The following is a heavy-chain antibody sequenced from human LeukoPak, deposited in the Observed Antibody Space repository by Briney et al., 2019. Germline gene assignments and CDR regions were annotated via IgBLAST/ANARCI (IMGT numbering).Heavy chain of an antibody. D-gene: IGHD6-19*01. Sequence: GRSLRLSCAASGFTFDDYAMHWVRQAPGKGLERVSGISWNSGSIGYADSVKGRFTISRDNAKNSLYLQMNSLRAEDTALYYCAKDSSSSGWYDIDYWGQGTLVTVSS. CDR1: GFTFDDYA. V-gene: IGHV3-9*01. CDR2: ISWNSGSI. CDR3: AKDSSSSGWYDIDY. J-gene: IGHJ4*02.